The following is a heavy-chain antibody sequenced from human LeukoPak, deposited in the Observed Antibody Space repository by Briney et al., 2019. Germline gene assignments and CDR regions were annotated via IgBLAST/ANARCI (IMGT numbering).Heavy chain of an antibody. CDR2: IGTAGDT. Sequence: PGGSLRLSCAAPGFTFSSYDMHWVRQATGKGLEWVSAIGTAGDTYYPGSVKGRFTISRENAKNSLYLQMNSLRAGDTAVYYCAREARYYYDRSGYYRKGAFDIWGQGTMVTVSS. CDR3: AREARYYYDRSGYYRKGAFDI. V-gene: IGHV3-13*01. CDR1: GFTFSSYD. J-gene: IGHJ3*02. D-gene: IGHD3-22*01.